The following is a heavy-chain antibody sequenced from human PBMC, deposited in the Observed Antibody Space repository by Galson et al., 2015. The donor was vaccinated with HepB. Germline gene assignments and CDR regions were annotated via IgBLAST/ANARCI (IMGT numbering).Heavy chain of an antibody. CDR2: IDPRDSYI. J-gene: IGHJ5*01. V-gene: IGHV5-10-1*01. CDR3: ARTSYFGSSRAFDS. D-gene: IGHD6-13*01. Sequence: QSGAEVKKPGESLRISCQGSGYTFTNNWISWVRQMPGKGLEWMGRIDPRDSYIDYSPSSQGHVTLSSDTSISTVYLHWSSLRVSDSAMYYCARTSYFGSSRAFDSWGQGTLVTVSS. CDR1: GYTFTNNW.